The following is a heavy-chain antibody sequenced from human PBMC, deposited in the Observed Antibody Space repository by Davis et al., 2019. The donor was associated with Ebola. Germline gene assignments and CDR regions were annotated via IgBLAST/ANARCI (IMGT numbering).Heavy chain of an antibody. CDR1: GFTFSDYY. CDR3: AREGYRKHYGMDV. D-gene: IGHD5-12*01. J-gene: IGHJ6*02. CDR2: ISGSGNTL. Sequence: PGGSLRLSCAASGFTFSDYYTSWIRQAPGKGLEWVSYISGSGNTLYYADSVKGRFTVSRDNAKNSLYLQMNSLRAEDTAVYYCAREGYRKHYGMDVWGQGTTVTVSS. V-gene: IGHV3-11*01.